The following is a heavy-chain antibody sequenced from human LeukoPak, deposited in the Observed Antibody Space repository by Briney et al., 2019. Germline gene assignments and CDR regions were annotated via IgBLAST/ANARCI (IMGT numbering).Heavy chain of an antibody. CDR1: GFTVSSNY. Sequence: PGGSLRLSCAASGFTVSSNYMSWVRQAPGKGLEWVSVIYSGGSTYYADSVKGRFTISRDNSKNTLYLQMNSLRAEDTAVYYCARGEESCDDAFDIWGQGTMVTVSS. CDR3: ARGEESCDDAFDI. V-gene: IGHV3-53*01. J-gene: IGHJ3*02. CDR2: IYSGGST. D-gene: IGHD2-15*01.